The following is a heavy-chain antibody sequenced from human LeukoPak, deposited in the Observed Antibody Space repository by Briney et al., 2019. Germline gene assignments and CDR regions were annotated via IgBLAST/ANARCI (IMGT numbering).Heavy chain of an antibody. CDR1: GGSISSGGYY. J-gene: IGHJ4*02. V-gene: IGHV4-31*03. CDR3: AREGRTLGLLEPSIYY. CDR2: IYYSGST. D-gene: IGHD3-16*01. Sequence: PSQTLSLTCTVSGGSISSGGYYWSWIRLHPGKGLEWIGYIYYSGSTYYNPSLKSRVTISVDTSKNQFSLKLSSVTAADTAVYYWAREGRTLGLLEPSIYYLGQGTLVTVSS.